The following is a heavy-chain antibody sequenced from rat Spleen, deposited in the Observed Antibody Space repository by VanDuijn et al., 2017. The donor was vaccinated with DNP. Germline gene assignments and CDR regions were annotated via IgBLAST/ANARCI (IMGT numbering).Heavy chain of an antibody. J-gene: IGHJ2*01. D-gene: IGHD3-1*01. CDR2: ISYDGSGT. CDR1: GFTFSDYN. V-gene: IGHV5-7*01. Sequence: EVQLVESGGGLVQPGRSLKLSCAASGFTFSDYNMAWVRQAPKKGLEWVATISYDGSGTYYRDSVKGRFTVSRDAAQSMVYLQMNNLQTEDTALYYCTRGPPFDYWGQGVMVTVSS. CDR3: TRGPPFDY.